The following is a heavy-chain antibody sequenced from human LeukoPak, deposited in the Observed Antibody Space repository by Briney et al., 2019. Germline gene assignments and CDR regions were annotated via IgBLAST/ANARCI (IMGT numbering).Heavy chain of an antibody. CDR2: LTDSGGTT. D-gene: IGHD5-24*01. CDR3: AKKRDAFDI. Sequence: GGSLRLSCVASGFAFANYAMGWLRQAPGRRPEWVSSLTDSGGTTYYVDSVKGRFAISRDNSKNTLYLHMNSLRAEDTAVYYGAKKRDAFDIWGQGTVVTISS. V-gene: IGHV3-23*01. CDR1: GFAFANYA. J-gene: IGHJ3*02.